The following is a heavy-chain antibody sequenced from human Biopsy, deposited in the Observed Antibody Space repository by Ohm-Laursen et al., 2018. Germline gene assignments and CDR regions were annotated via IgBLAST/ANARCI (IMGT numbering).Heavy chain of an antibody. CDR3: ARVMTTIGYYYAMDV. V-gene: IGHV4-59*01. J-gene: IGHJ6*02. CDR2: IYSSGST. CDR1: GGSISTYY. Sequence: TLSLTCTVSGGSISTYYWTWIRQPPGKGLEWLVYIYSSGSTNYTPSLQRRVTISLDTSKSQFSLKLTSVTAADTAVYYCARVMTTIGYYYAMDVWGQGTTVTVSS. D-gene: IGHD5-24*01.